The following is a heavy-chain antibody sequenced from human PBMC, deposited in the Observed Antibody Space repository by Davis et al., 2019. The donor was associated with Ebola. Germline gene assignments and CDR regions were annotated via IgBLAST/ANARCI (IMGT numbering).Heavy chain of an antibody. V-gene: IGHV1-69*13. CDR3: AREVLGDRYYDGFDP. D-gene: IGHD3-3*01. Sequence: SVNVSCKASGGTFSSYATSWVRHAPGQGLEWMGGIIPILGTANYAQKFQGRVTITADESTSTAYMELSSLRSEDTAVYYCAREVLGDRYYDGFDPWGQGTRVTVSS. J-gene: IGHJ5*02. CDR2: IIPILGTA. CDR1: GGTFSSYA.